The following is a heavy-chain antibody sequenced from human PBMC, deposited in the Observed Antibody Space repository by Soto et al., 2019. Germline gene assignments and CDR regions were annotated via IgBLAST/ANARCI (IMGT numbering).Heavy chain of an antibody. J-gene: IGHJ5*02. Sequence: HLVQSGPEVKKPGASITVSCKTSGDTFTNFGLSWVRQAPGQGLEWMGWIATYNSNRNYAQKFQGRLTLTTDTSTSTDYMELKILRYDDTAVYYCATVLRGVVNWFDPWGQGTLVTVSS. V-gene: IGHV1-18*01. CDR3: ATVLRGVVNWFDP. CDR2: IATYNSNR. CDR1: GDTFTNFG. D-gene: IGHD3-10*01.